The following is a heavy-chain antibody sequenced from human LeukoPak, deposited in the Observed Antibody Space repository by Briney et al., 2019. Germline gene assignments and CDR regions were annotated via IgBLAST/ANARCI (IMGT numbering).Heavy chain of an antibody. D-gene: IGHD3-9*01. CDR3: ASSHDILTGGSASAPTPPQH. CDR2: INHSGST. Sequence: PSETLSLTCAVYGGSFSGYYWSWIRQPPGKGLEWIGEINHSGSTNYNPSLKSRVTISVDTSKNQFSLKLSSVTAADTAVYYCASSHDILTGGSASAPTPPQH. J-gene: IGHJ1*01. CDR1: GGSFSGYY. V-gene: IGHV4-34*01.